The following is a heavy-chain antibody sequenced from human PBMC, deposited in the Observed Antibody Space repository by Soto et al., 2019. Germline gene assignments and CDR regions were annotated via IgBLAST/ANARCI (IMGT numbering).Heavy chain of an antibody. CDR2: IYYSGST. CDR1: GGSISSYY. V-gene: IGHV4-59*08. CDR3: ARLYRVGYDFWSGYPDYYFDY. Sequence: PSETLSLTCTVSGGSISSYYWSWIRQPPGKGLEWIGYIYYSGSTNSNPSLKSRVTISVDTSKNQFSLKLSSVTAADTAVYYCARLYRVGYDFWSGYPDYYFDYWGQGTLVTVSS. D-gene: IGHD3-3*01. J-gene: IGHJ4*02.